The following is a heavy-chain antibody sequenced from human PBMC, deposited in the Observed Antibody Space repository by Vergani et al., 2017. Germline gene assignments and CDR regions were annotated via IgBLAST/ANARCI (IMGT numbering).Heavy chain of an antibody. CDR1: GFTFSSYG. CDR2: IWYDGSNK. D-gene: IGHD2-2*03. J-gene: IGHJ4*02. CDR3: AKDVWIVPFRRSNLGYFDY. V-gene: IGHV3-33*06. Sequence: QVQLVESGGGVVQPGRSLRLSCAASGFTFSSYGMHWVRQAPGKGLEWVAVIWYDGSNKYYADSVKGRFTISRDNSKNTLYLQMNSLRAEDTALYYCAKDVWIVPFRRSNLGYFDYWGQGTLVTVSS.